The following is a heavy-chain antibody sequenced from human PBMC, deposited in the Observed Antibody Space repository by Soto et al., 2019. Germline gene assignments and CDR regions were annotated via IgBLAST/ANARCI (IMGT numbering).Heavy chain of an antibody. Sequence: EVQLVESGGGLVQPGGSLRLSCAVSGFTFSSYDMHWVRQRTGKGLEWVSAIGTDGNTYYTASVKGRFTISRENAKNSLYLQMDSLRAEDTAVYYCARDRGPSDYFGMDVWGQGTTVTVSS. V-gene: IGHV3-13*01. CDR2: IGTDGNT. CDR3: ARDRGPSDYFGMDV. D-gene: IGHD3-10*01. CDR1: GFTFSSYD. J-gene: IGHJ6*02.